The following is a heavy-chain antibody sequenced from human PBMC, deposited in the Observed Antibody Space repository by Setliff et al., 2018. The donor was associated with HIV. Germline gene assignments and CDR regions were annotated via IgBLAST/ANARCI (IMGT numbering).Heavy chain of an antibody. CDR3: ARQPTDTSGYNNWFDS. Sequence: GESLKISCKGSGYYFTTFWIAWVRQMPGKGLEWMGFIYPGDSHTTYSPSFQGQVTISVDTSVSTAYLQWSSLKASDTAMYFCARQPTDTSGYNNWFDSWGQGTLVTV. J-gene: IGHJ5*01. CDR1: GYYFTTFW. CDR2: IYPGDSHT. V-gene: IGHV5-51*01. D-gene: IGHD3-3*01.